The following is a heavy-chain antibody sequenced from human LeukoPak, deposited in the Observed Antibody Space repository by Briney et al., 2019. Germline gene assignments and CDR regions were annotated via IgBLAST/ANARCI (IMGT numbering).Heavy chain of an antibody. D-gene: IGHD1-20*01. J-gene: IGHJ4*01. CDR3: ARRITGTTSDSFDY. Sequence: SSETLSLTRTVSGASITNSLYFWGWIRKPPGKGLEWIGSISHSGNTYYSPSLSSRVTIFLDASKNQFSLRLSSMAATDTALYYCARRITGTTSDSFDYWGHGTLVTVSS. V-gene: IGHV4-39*01. CDR2: ISHSGNT. CDR1: GASITNSLYF.